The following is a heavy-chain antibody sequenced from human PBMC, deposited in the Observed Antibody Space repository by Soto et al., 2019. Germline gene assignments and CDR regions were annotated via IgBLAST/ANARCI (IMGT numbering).Heavy chain of an antibody. J-gene: IGHJ3*02. CDR3: LYSSGWYGDAFDI. Sequence: PGGSLRLSCSASGFTFSSYAMHWVRQAPGKGLEYVSAISSNGGSTYYADSVKGRFTISRDNSKNTLYLQMSSLRAEDTAVYYCLYSSGWYGDAFDIWGQGTMVTVSS. D-gene: IGHD6-19*01. CDR2: ISSNGGST. CDR1: GFTFSSYA. V-gene: IGHV3-64D*08.